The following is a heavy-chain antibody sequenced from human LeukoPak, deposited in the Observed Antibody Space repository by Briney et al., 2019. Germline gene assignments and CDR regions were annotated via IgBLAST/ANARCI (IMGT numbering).Heavy chain of an antibody. V-gene: IGHV4-59*11. J-gene: IGHJ6*03. CDR3: VRASPDYSYYYCMDV. CDR2: NYYRGST. Sequence: SETLSLTCSVSGGSISSLYWSWIRQPPGKGLEWIGDNYYRGSTNYNPSLKSRVTLSVDTPKNQFSLKLSSVTAADTDGYYCVRASPDYSYYYCMDVWGKGTTVTVSS. CDR1: GGSISSLY.